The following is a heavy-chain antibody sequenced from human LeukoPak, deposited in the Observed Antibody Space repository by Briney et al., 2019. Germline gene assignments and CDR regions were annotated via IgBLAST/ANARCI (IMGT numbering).Heavy chain of an antibody. CDR1: GFTFSSYW. CDR3: ARGRYDSSGYYSIFDY. D-gene: IGHD3-22*01. CDR2: INTDGSST. V-gene: IGHV3-74*01. Sequence: PGGSLRLSCAASGFTFSSYWMHWVRQAPGKGLVWVSRINTDGSSTSYADSVKGRLTISRDNAKNSLYLQMNSLRAEDTAVYYCARGRYDSSGYYSIFDYWGQGTLVTVSS. J-gene: IGHJ4*02.